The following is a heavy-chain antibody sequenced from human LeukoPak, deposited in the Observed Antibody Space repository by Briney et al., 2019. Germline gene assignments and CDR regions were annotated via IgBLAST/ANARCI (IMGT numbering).Heavy chain of an antibody. CDR2: INPNSGGT. Sequence: ASVKVSCKTSGYTFTGYYMHWVRQAPGQGLEWMGWINPNSGGTNYAQKFQGRVTMTRDTSISTAYMELTRLRSDDTAVYYCARDNGDYWFDYWGQGTLVTVSS. J-gene: IGHJ4*02. V-gene: IGHV1-2*02. CDR1: GYTFTGYY. CDR3: ARDNGDYWFDY. D-gene: IGHD4-17*01.